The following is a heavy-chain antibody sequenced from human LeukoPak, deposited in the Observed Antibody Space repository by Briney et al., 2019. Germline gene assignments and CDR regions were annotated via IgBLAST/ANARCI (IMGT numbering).Heavy chain of an antibody. CDR3: VREAGYCAPVCVKTNWFDP. CDR1: GFPFSSHA. J-gene: IGHJ5*02. V-gene: IGHV3-23*01. D-gene: IGHD2-15*01. Sequence: PGGSLRLSCAASGFPFSSHAMSWVRQPPGKGLEWVAAISNGKTYYADSVRVRFAISRDDSTNTVYLHMNSLRDEDTALYHSVREAGYCAPVCVKTNWFDPWGQGTLVTVSS. CDR2: ISNGKT.